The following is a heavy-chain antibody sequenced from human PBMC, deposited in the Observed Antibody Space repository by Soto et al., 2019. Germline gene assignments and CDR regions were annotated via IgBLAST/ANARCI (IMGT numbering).Heavy chain of an antibody. CDR1: GFTFSGYW. Sequence: GGSLRLSCEACGFTFSGYWISWVRQAPWKGLEWVADIKHDGSVQYYVDSVKGRFTISRDNAKKLLYLQMNGLRAEDTALYYCARATYSNAWYRFDLWGQRTLVTVCS. CDR2: IKHDGSVQ. D-gene: IGHD4-4*01. V-gene: IGHV3-7*03. J-gene: IGHJ4*02. CDR3: ARATYSNAWYRFDL.